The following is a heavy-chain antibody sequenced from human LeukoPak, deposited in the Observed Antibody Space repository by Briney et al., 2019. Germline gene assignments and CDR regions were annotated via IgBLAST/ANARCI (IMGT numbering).Heavy chain of an antibody. V-gene: IGHV4-31*03. D-gene: IGHD6-19*01. CDR2: IYYSGST. CDR3: ARAPPPGIAVAGTFDY. CDR1: GGSISSGGYY. Sequence: PSQTLFLTCTVSGGSISSGGYYWSCIRQHPGKGQEWIGYIYYSGSTYYNPYIKSRVTMSVDTSKNQFSLKLSSVTAADTAVYYCARAPPPGIAVAGTFDYWGQGTLVTVSS. J-gene: IGHJ4*02.